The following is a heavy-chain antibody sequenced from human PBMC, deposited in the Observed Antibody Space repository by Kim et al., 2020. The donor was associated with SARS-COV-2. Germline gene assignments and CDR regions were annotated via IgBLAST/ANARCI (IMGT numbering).Heavy chain of an antibody. Sequence: GGSLRLSCAASGFTFRSYWMHWVRQAPGKGLVWVSRVNFDASGTIYADSVKGRFTISRDNAKNTLYLQMNSLRAEDTAVYYCAIQYYFDSSGYLDYRGQG. CDR2: VNFDASGT. V-gene: IGHV3-74*01. CDR1: GFTFRSYW. J-gene: IGHJ4*02. CDR3: AIQYYFDSSGYLDY. D-gene: IGHD3-22*01.